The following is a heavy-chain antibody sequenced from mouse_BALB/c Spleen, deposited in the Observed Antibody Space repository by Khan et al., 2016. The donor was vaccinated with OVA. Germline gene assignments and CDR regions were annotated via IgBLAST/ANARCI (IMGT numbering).Heavy chain of an antibody. CDR1: GYSITSDYA. V-gene: IGHV3-2*02. CDR3: ARWFSY. J-gene: IGHJ3*01. Sequence: EVQLVESGPGLVKPSQSLSLTCTVTGYSITSDYAWNWIRQFPGNKLEWMGYISYSGSITYNPSLKSRISITRDTSKNQFFLQLNSVTTEDTATXYCARWFSYWGRGTLVTVSA. CDR2: ISYSGSI.